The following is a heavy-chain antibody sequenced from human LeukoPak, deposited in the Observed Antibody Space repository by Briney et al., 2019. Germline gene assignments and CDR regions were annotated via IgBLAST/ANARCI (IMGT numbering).Heavy chain of an antibody. D-gene: IGHD3-22*01. V-gene: IGHV4-34*01. CDR1: GGSFSGYY. Sequence: SETLSLTCAVYGGSFSGYYWSWIRQPPGKGLEWIGEINHSGSTNYNPSLKSRVTKSVDTSKNQFSLKLSSVTAADTAVYYCARAPSIDSSGDYIDYWGQGTLVTVSS. J-gene: IGHJ4*02. CDR3: ARAPSIDSSGDYIDY. CDR2: INHSGST.